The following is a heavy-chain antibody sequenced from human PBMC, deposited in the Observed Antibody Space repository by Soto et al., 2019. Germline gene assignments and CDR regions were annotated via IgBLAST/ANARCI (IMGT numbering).Heavy chain of an antibody. CDR1: GGSISSYY. Sequence: SETLSLTCTVSGGSISSYYWSWIRQPPGKGLEWIGYIYYSGSTNYNPSLKSRVTISVDTSKNPFSLKLSSVTAADTVVYYCARWGDYGGLYYFDYWGQGTLVTV. CDR3: ARWGDYGGLYYFDY. CDR2: IYYSGST. J-gene: IGHJ4*02. D-gene: IGHD4-17*01. V-gene: IGHV4-59*01.